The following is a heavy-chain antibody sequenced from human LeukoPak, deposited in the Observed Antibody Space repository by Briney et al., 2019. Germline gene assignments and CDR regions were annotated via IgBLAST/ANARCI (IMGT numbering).Heavy chain of an antibody. V-gene: IGHV3-30*02. Sequence: PGGSLRLSCAASGFTFSSIGMHWVRQAPGKGLEWVAFIWYDGSNKYYADSVKGRFTISRENSKDTLYLKMDSLKTEDTAVYYCAKDRGVYYYYYMDVWGRGTTVTVSS. CDR3: AKDRGVYYYYYMDV. D-gene: IGHD3-10*01. CDR1: GFTFSSIG. J-gene: IGHJ6*03. CDR2: IWYDGSNK.